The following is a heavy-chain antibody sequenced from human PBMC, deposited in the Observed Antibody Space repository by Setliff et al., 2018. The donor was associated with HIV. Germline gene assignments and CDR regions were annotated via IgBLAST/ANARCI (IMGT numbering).Heavy chain of an antibody. Sequence: ASVKVSCKASGYSFTSYGINWVRQAPGQGLEWMGWISPYNGNTDYAQNFQGRVTMTTDTSTRTVYMELRSLISDDTAVYYCARVVLITFGYQNWFDPWGQGTLVTVSS. V-gene: IGHV1-18*01. CDR3: ARVVLITFGYQNWFDP. CDR1: GYSFTSYG. CDR2: ISPYNGNT. D-gene: IGHD3-16*01. J-gene: IGHJ5*02.